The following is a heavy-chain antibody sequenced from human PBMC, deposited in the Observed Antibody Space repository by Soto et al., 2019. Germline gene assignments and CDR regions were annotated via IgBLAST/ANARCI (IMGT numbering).Heavy chain of an antibody. Sequence: SQTLSLTCAVSGGPFCGYYWSWVRQPLGKGLEWIGEINHSGSTNYNPSLKSRVTISVDTSKNQFSLKLSSVTAADTAVYYCARGYYYGSGSDTTAYYYGMDVWGQGTTVT. V-gene: IGHV4-34*01. J-gene: IGHJ6*02. D-gene: IGHD3-10*01. CDR1: GGPFCGYY. CDR3: ARGYYYGSGSDTTAYYYGMDV. CDR2: INHSGST.